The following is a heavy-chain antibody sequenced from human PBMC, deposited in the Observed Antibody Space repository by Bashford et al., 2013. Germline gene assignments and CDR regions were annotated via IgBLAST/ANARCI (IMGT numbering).Heavy chain of an antibody. Sequence: VRQAPGKGLEWVSVIYSGAGTYYADSVKGRFTISRDNSKNTLYLQMNSLRAEDTAVYYCARGGIRDPDYFYYYGMDVWGQGTTVTVSS. CDR3: ARGGIRDPDYFYYYGMDV. J-gene: IGHJ6*02. D-gene: IGHD3-16*01. CDR2: IYSGAGT. V-gene: IGHV3-53*01.